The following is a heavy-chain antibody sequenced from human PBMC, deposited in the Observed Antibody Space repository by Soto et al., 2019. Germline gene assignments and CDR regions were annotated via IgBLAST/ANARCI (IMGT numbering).Heavy chain of an antibody. D-gene: IGHD1-20*01. CDR1: GYTFTSYY. Sequence: ASVKVSCKASGYTFTSYYMHWVRQAPGQGLEWMGIINPSGGSTSYAQRFQGRVTMTRDTSTSTVYMELSSLRSEDTAVYYCARDGITGFYYFDYWGQGTLVTVS. CDR2: INPSGGST. CDR3: ARDGITGFYYFDY. V-gene: IGHV1-46*01. J-gene: IGHJ4*02.